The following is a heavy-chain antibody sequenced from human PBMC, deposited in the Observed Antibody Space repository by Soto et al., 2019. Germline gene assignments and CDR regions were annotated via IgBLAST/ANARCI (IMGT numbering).Heavy chain of an antibody. Sequence: LSLTCTVSGGSISSYYWSWIRQPPGKGLEWIGYIYYSGSTNHNPSLKSRVTISVDTSKNQFSLKLSSVTAADTAVYYCARQEQVAYGSGSYYWDYYYYYMDVWGKGTTVTVSS. CDR1: GGSISSYY. D-gene: IGHD3-10*01. CDR2: IYYSGST. J-gene: IGHJ6*03. V-gene: IGHV4-59*08. CDR3: ARQEQVAYGSGSYYWDYYYYYMDV.